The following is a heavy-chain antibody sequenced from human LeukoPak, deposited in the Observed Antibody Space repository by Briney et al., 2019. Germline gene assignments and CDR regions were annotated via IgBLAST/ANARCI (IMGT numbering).Heavy chain of an antibody. Sequence: GGSLRLSCAASGFNFPDFAMHWVRQAPGKGLEWVSGISWNSGSIGYADSVKGRFTISRDNAKNSLYLQMNSLRAEDTALYYCAKGEGTAMVTGFFGYWGQGTLVTVSS. CDR2: ISWNSGSI. CDR3: AKGEGTAMVTGFFGY. CDR1: GFNFPDFA. D-gene: IGHD5-18*01. V-gene: IGHV3-9*01. J-gene: IGHJ4*02.